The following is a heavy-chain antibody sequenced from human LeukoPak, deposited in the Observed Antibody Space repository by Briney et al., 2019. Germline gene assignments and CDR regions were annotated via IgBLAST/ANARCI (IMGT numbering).Heavy chain of an antibody. CDR2: INPNSGGT. CDR1: GYTFTGHY. D-gene: IGHD6-13*01. Sequence: GASVKVSCKASGYTFTGHYMHWVRQAPGQGLEWMGWINPNSGGTNYAQKFQGRVTMTRDTSISTAYMELSRLRSDDTAVYYCASSPGIAAATTGYWGQGTLVTVSS. J-gene: IGHJ4*02. V-gene: IGHV1-2*02. CDR3: ASSPGIAAATTGY.